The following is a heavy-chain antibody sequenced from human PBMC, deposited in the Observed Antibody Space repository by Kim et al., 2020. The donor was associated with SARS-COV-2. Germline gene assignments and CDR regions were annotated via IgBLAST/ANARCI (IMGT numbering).Heavy chain of an antibody. CDR1: GGSVSSGSYY. J-gene: IGHJ4*02. CDR3: ARAAQDYYDSSGYPIN. V-gene: IGHV4-61*01. D-gene: IGHD3-22*01. CDR2: IYYSGST. Sequence: SETLSLTRTVSGGSVSSGSYYWSWIRQPPGKGLEWIGYIYYSGSTNYNPSLKSRVTISVDTSKNQFSLKLSSVTAADTAVYYCARAAQDYYDSSGYPINWGQGTLVTVSS.